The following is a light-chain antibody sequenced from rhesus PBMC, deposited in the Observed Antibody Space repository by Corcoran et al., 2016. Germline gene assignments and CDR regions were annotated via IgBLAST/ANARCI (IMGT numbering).Light chain of an antibody. V-gene: IGKV1-33*02. CDR1: QGISNW. J-gene: IGKJ4*01. CDR3: QQHNSNPLT. Sequence: DIQMTQSPSSLSASVGDRVTITCQASQGISNWLAWYQQKPGKSPKLLIYAASSLQIGVPSRVRGSGSGTEFTLTISSLQPEDFATYYCQQHNSNPLTFGGGTKVEIK. CDR2: AAS.